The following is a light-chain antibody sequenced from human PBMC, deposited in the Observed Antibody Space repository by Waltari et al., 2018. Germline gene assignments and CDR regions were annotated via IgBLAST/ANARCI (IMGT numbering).Light chain of an antibody. V-gene: IGKV2-29*02. J-gene: IGKJ2*01. Sequence: DIVMTQTPLSLSVPPGQPASISCKSSQSLLHSDGKTYLYWYLQKPGQSPHPLFYEVSSRLSGVPDRFSGSGSGTDFTLKISRVEAEDVGVYYCMQGIHLYTFGQGTKLEIK. CDR3: MQGIHLYT. CDR2: EVS. CDR1: QSLLHSDGKTY.